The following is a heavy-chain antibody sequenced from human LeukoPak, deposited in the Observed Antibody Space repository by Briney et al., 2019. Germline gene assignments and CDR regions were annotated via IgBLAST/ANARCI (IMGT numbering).Heavy chain of an antibody. CDR1: GFTFSSYW. J-gene: IGHJ4*02. Sequence: PGGSLRLSCTASGFTFSSYWMSWVRQAPGKGLEWVANIKQDGGEKYYVDSVKGRFTISRDNAKNSLYLQMNSLRAEDTAVYYRARLGARQVLDYWGQGTLVTVSS. CDR3: ARLGARQVLDY. V-gene: IGHV3-7*01. D-gene: IGHD4-17*01. CDR2: IKQDGGEK.